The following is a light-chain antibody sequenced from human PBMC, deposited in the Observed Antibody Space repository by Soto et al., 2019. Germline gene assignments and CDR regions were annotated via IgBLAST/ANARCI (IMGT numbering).Light chain of an antibody. V-gene: IGKV3-11*01. Sequence: EIVLTQSPATLSLSPGERVSLSCRASQSVSGHRKWYQQKPGQPPRLLIYDTSKRATGVPARISGSGSGTDFTLTIGSLEHEDFAVDYCQQRSSWTPVFTFGPGTTLDIK. J-gene: IGKJ3*01. CDR2: DTS. CDR1: QSVSGH. CDR3: QQRSSWTPVFT.